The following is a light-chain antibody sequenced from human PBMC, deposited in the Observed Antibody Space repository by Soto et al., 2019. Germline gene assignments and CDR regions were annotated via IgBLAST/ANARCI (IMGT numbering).Light chain of an antibody. Sequence: QSALTQPASVSGSPGQSITISCTGTSSDVGSYSLVSWYQQHPGKAPKLMIYEGSKRPSGVSNRFSGSKSGNTASLTISGLQAEDEADYYSCSYAGGSYLFGGGTKVTVL. CDR2: EGS. V-gene: IGLV2-23*01. CDR1: SSDVGSYSL. J-gene: IGLJ2*01. CDR3: CSYAGGSYL.